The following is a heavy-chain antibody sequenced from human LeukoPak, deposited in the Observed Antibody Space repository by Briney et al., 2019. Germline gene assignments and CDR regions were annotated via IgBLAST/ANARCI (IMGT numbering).Heavy chain of an antibody. CDR1: GFAFSTYE. J-gene: IGHJ3*01. V-gene: IGHV3-48*03. CDR3: AAYYYDSSPKAV. Sequence: GGSLRLSCAASGFAFSTYEMNWVRQAPGKGLEWVSYISSSGNNMDYADSVKGRFTISRDNAENSLYLQMNSLRAEDTAVYYCAAYYYDSSPKAVWDQGTMVTVSS. D-gene: IGHD3-22*01. CDR2: ISSSGNNM.